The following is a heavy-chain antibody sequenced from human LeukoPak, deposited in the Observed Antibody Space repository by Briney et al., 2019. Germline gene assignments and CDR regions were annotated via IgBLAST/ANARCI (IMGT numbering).Heavy chain of an antibody. CDR3: SRDGRYSGAFDY. CDR2: ISSGSSTI. V-gene: IGHV3-48*01. Sequence: PGGSLRLSCAASGFIFSIYNMNWVRQAPGKGLEWVSCISSGSSTIYYADSVKGRFTISRDNARNSLYLQMNSLRAEDTAVYYCSRDGRYSGAFDYWGQGTLVTVSS. CDR1: GFIFSIYN. J-gene: IGHJ4*02. D-gene: IGHD1-26*01.